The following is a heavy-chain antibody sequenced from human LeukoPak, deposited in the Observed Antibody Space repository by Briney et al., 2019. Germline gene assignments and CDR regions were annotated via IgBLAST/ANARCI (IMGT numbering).Heavy chain of an antibody. V-gene: IGHV4-39*07. CDR3: ARGSVRGEFDP. CDR2: IYYSGNT. D-gene: IGHD3-10*01. J-gene: IGHJ5*02. CDR1: GGSIRSSSYY. Sequence: SETLSLTCSVSGGSIRSSSYYWGWIRQPPGKGLEWIGTIYYSGNTYYNPSLKSRVTMSVDTSKNQFSLKLSSVTAADTAVYSCARGSVRGEFDPWGQGTLVTVSS.